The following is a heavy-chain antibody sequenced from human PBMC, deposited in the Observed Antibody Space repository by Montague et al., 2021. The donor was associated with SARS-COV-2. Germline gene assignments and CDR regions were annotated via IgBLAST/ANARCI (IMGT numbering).Heavy chain of an antibody. J-gene: IGHJ6*02. CDR3: ARVGIYYYYGMDV. Sequence: SLRLSYAASGFTFSSYTMNWVRQAPGKGLEWVSSISSSSSYISYADLVKGRFTISRDNAKNSLYLQMNSLRAEDTAVYYCARVGIYYYYGMDVWGQGTTVTVS. V-gene: IGHV3-21*01. D-gene: IGHD1-26*01. CDR1: GFTFSSYT. CDR2: ISSSSSYI.